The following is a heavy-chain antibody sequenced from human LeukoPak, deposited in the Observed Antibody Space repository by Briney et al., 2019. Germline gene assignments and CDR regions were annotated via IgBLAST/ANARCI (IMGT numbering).Heavy chain of an antibody. CDR2: IYTSGST. CDR1: GGSISSYY. D-gene: IGHD6-13*01. Sequence: PSETLSLTCIVSGGSISSYYWSWIRQPAGKGLEWIGRIYTSGSTNYNPSLKSRVTMSVDTSKNQFSLKLSSVGAADTAVYYCARGYSRSWSNSYNFDSWGQGTLVTVSS. CDR3: ARGYSRSWSNSYNFDS. J-gene: IGHJ4*02. V-gene: IGHV4-4*07.